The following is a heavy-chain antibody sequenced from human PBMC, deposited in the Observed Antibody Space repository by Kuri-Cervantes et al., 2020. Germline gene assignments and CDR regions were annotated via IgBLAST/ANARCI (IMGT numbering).Heavy chain of an antibody. CDR3: ATHPQSVLRSGMDV. Sequence: GESLKISCAASGFTFSSYAMYWVRQAPGKGLEWVAVISYDGGNKYYADPVKGRFTISRDNSKNTLYLQMNSLRAEDTAVYYCATHPQSVLRSGMDVWGKGTTVTVSS. CDR1: GFTFSSYA. J-gene: IGHJ6*04. D-gene: IGHD2-8*01. CDR2: ISYDGGNK. V-gene: IGHV3-30-3*01.